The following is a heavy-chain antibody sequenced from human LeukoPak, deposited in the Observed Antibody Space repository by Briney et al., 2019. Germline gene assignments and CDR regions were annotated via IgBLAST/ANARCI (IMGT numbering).Heavy chain of an antibody. CDR1: GGSISSGGYY. J-gene: IGHJ6*02. CDR2: IYYSGST. V-gene: IGHV4-31*03. D-gene: IGHD5-18*01. CDR3: AREIAGGYLDSSYGMDV. Sequence: PSETLSLTCTVSGGSISSGGYYWSWMRQHPGKGLEWIGYIYYSGSTYYNPSLKSRVTISVDTSKKQFSLKLSSVTAAETAVYYRAREIAGGYLDSSYGMDVWGQGTTVTVSS.